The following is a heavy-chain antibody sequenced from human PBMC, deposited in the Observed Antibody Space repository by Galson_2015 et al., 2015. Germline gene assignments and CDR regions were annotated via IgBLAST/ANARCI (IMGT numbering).Heavy chain of an antibody. V-gene: IGHV3-73*01. Sequence: SLRLSCAASGFTFSGSALHWVRQASGQGLEWVGRIRSTANGYATAYAASVKGRFTISRDDSKNTAYLQMSSLKTEDTAVYYCTRRRMTTVTTNYYYYMDVWGKGTTVTVSS. D-gene: IGHD4-17*01. J-gene: IGHJ6*03. CDR1: GFTFSGSA. CDR3: TRRRMTTVTTNYYYYMDV. CDR2: IRSTANGYAT.